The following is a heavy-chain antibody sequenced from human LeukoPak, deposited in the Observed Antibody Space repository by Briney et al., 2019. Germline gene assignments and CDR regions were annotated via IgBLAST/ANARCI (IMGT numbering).Heavy chain of an antibody. J-gene: IGHJ2*01. CDR3: ASAYCGGYCTPYLYFDR. D-gene: IGHD2-21*02. V-gene: IGHV4-30-4*01. Sequence: SETLSLTCTVSGGSISRGDYYWSCIRQPPGKGLEWIVYIYDSGKTFYNPSLKRRVTISVDTSKNQFSLNLSSVTAADTDVYYCASAYCGGYCTPYLYFDRWGRRTLVSDCS. CDR2: IYDSGKT. CDR1: GGSISRGDYY.